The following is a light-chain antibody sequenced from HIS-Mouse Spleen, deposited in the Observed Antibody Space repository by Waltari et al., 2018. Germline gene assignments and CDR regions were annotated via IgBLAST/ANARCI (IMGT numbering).Light chain of an antibody. V-gene: IGKV1-5*03. CDR1: QSISSW. CDR3: MQGTHWPPLT. CDR2: KAS. J-gene: IGKJ4*01. Sequence: DIQMTQSPSTLSASVGDRVTITCRASQSISSWLAWYQQKPGKAPKLLIYKASSLESGVPSRFSGSGSGTDFTLKISRVEAEDVGVYYCMQGTHWPPLTFGGGTKVEIK.